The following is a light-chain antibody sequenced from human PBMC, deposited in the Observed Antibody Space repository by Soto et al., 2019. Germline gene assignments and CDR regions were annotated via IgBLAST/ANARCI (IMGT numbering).Light chain of an antibody. Sequence: QAVVTQEPSLTVSPGGTVTLTCTSSTGAVTSGHYPYWFQQKPGQAPRTLIYDTNNKHSWTPARFSASLLGGKAALTLSGAQPEDEAEYYCLLCYTGTIIFGGGTKVTVL. V-gene: IGLV7-46*01. J-gene: IGLJ2*01. CDR2: DTN. CDR3: LLCYTGTII. CDR1: TGAVTSGHY.